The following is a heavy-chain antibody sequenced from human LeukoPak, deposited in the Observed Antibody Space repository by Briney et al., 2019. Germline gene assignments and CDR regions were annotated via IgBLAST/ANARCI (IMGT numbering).Heavy chain of an antibody. CDR3: ARGGGFLYYYYYYMDV. CDR1: GFTFIDYY. CDR2: ISSSGSTI. D-gene: IGHD3-16*01. V-gene: IGHV3-11*04. Sequence: PGGSLRLSCAASGFTFIDYYMSWIRQAPGKGLEWVSYISSSGSTIYYADSVKGRFTISRDNAKNSLYLQMNSLRAEDTAVYYRARGGGFLYYYYYYMDVWGKGTTVTVSS. J-gene: IGHJ6*03.